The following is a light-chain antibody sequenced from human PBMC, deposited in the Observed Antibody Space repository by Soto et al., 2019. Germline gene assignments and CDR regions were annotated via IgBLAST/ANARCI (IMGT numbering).Light chain of an antibody. J-gene: IGLJ2*01. CDR2: EVF. V-gene: IGLV2-14*03. CDR3: CSYTTTSTFV. CDR1: SSDVGGYNY. Sequence: QSALTQPASVSGSPGQSITISCTGTSSDVGGYNYVSWYQQHPGKVPKLMIYEVFRRPSGISDRFSGSKSGNTASLPISGLQAEDEADYYCCSYTTTSTFVFGGGTQLTVL.